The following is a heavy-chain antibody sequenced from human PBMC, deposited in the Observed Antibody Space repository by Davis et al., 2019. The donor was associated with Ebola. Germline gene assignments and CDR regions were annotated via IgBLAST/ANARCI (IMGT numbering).Heavy chain of an antibody. CDR1: GGSISSYY. V-gene: IGHV4-59*12. CDR2: IYYSGST. J-gene: IGHJ5*02. Sequence: SETLSLTCTVSGGSISSYYWSWIRQPPGKGLEWIGYIYYSGSTNYNPSLKSRVTISVDTSKNQFSLKLSSVTAADTAVYYCARAVACSSTSCYTRWFDPWGQGTLVTVSS. D-gene: IGHD2-2*02. CDR3: ARAVACSSTSCYTRWFDP.